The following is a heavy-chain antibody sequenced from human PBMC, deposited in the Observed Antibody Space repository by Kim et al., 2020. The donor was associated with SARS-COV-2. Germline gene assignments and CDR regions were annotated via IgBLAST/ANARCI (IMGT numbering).Heavy chain of an antibody. D-gene: IGHD5-18*01. CDR3: TRGYPYRDY. CDR2: INADGTKT. CDR1: GFIFSNSW. Sequence: GGSLRLSCAASGFIFSNSWMHWVRQAPGKGLVWVSRINADGTKTNYADSVKGRFTISRDNAKNTLYLQMNSLRDEDTAVYYCTRGYPYRDYWGQGTLVTVSS. V-gene: IGHV3-74*01. J-gene: IGHJ4*02.